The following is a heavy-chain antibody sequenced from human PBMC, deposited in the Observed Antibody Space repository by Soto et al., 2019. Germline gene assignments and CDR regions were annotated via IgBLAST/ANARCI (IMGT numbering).Heavy chain of an antibody. V-gene: IGHV3-23*01. CDR3: AKGIGYSYGYLTLVSGLDY. Sequence: EVQLLESGGGLVQPGGSLRLSCAASGFTFSSYAMSWVRQAPGKGLEWVSAISGSGGSTYYADSVKGRFTISRDNSKNTLYLQMNSLRAEDTAVYYCAKGIGYSYGYLTLVSGLDYWGQGTLVTVSS. J-gene: IGHJ4*02. D-gene: IGHD5-18*01. CDR2: ISGSGGST. CDR1: GFTFSSYA.